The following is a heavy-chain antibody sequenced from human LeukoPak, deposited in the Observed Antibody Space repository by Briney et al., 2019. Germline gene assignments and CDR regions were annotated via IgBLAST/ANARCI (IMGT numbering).Heavy chain of an antibody. V-gene: IGHV3-64*01. CDR1: GFTFNSYA. Sequence: GGSLRLSCAASGFTFNSYAMHWVRQAPGKGLEYVSAISSNGGSTYYANSVKGRFTISRDNSKNTLYLQMGSLRAEDMAVYYCARGPRGNYYYDSSGYIDYWGQGTLVTVSS. D-gene: IGHD3-22*01. J-gene: IGHJ4*02. CDR2: ISSNGGST. CDR3: ARGPRGNYYYDSSGYIDY.